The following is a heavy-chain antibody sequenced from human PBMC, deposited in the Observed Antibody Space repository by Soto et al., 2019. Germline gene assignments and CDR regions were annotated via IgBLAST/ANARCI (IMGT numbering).Heavy chain of an antibody. CDR1: GYSFTSYW. CDR3: ARHPLSGSYYGGAFDI. D-gene: IGHD1-26*01. V-gene: IGHV5-10-1*01. J-gene: IGHJ3*02. CDR2: IDPSDSYT. Sequence: GESLKISCKGSGYSFTSYWISWVRQMPGKGLEWMGRIDPSDSYTNYSPSFQGHVTISADKSISTAHLQWSSLKASDTAMYYCARHPLSGSYYGGAFDIWGQGTMVTVSS.